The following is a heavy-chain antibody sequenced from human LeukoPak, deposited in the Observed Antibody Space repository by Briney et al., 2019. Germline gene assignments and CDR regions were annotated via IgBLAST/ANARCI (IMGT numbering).Heavy chain of an antibody. CDR2: ISGGGDST. J-gene: IGHJ4*02. CDR3: AKDRARGGATDFDY. CDR1: GFTFSSYA. D-gene: IGHD1-26*01. Sequence: PGGSLRLSCAASGFTFSSYAMSWVRQAPGKGLEWVSAISGGGDSTYYADSVKGRFTISRDNSKSTLYLQMNSLRAEDTAVYYCAKDRARGGATDFDYWGQGTLVTVSS. V-gene: IGHV3-23*01.